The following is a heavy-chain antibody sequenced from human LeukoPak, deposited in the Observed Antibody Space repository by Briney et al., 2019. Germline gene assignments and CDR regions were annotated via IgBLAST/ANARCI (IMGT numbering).Heavy chain of an antibody. V-gene: IGHV1-69*05. J-gene: IGHJ5*02. D-gene: IGHD4-17*01. CDR2: IMPLFGTA. CDR3: ARDVHGDYGSGWFDP. Sequence: SVKVSCKTSGGTFSNSAISWVRQAPGQGLEWLGGIMPLFGTAGYAQKFQGRVTITKDESTRTVYLELTSLTSDDTAVYYCARDVHGDYGSGWFDPWGQGTLVSVSS. CDR1: GGTFSNSA.